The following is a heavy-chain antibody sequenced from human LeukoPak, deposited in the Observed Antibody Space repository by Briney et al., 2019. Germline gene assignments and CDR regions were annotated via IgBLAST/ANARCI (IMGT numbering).Heavy chain of an antibody. CDR3: ARGLWGEPYYYYYGMDV. V-gene: IGHV1-18*01. Sequence: ASVKVSCKASGYTFTSYGISWVRQAPGQGLEWMGWISAYNGNTNYAQKLQGRVTMTTDTSTSTAYMELRSLRSDDTAVYYCARGLWGEPYYYYYGMDVWGQGTTVTVSS. D-gene: IGHD4/OR15-4a*01. J-gene: IGHJ6*02. CDR2: ISAYNGNT. CDR1: GYTFTSYG.